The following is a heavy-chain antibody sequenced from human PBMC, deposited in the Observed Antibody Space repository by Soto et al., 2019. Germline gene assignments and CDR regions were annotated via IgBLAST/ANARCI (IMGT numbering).Heavy chain of an antibody. J-gene: IGHJ4*02. D-gene: IGHD5-12*01. Sequence: GLDLEWLALIFWDDDKRYSPSLRSRLTITEDTSKSQVVLTMTNMDPVDTATYYCAHRSRGYAYYFDQWGQGTLVTVSS. CDR3: AHRSRGYAYYFDQ. CDR2: IFWDDDK. V-gene: IGHV2-5*02.